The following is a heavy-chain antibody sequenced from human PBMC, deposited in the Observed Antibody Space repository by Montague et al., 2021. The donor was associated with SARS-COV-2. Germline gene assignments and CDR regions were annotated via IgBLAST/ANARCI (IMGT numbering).Heavy chain of an antibody. Sequence: SETLSLTCTVSRDSISSHNYFWAWIRQPPGKGLEWIGSVDYSGLTFYNPSLESRVTISVDTSKKQFSLRLSSVTAADTAIYFCASQSGSYYNYFDLWGQGTLVTVSS. CDR3: ASQSGSYYNYFDL. CDR1: RDSISSHNYF. CDR2: VDYSGLT. V-gene: IGHV4-39*07. D-gene: IGHD1-26*01. J-gene: IGHJ4*02.